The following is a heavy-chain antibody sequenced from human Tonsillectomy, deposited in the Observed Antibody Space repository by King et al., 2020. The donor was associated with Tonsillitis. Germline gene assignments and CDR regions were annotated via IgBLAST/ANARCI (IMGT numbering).Heavy chain of an antibody. J-gene: IGHJ4*02. CDR2: IIPIFGTA. CDR3: ARDPYYYDSSGYYYANVFDY. Sequence: QLVQSGAEVKKPGSSVKVSCKASGGTFSSYAIRWVRQAPGQRLEWMGGIIPIFGTANYAQKFQGRVTITADESTSTAYMELSSLRSEDTAVYYCARDPYYYDSSGYYYANVFDYWGQGTLVTVSS. V-gene: IGHV1-69*01. CDR1: GGTFSSYA. D-gene: IGHD3-22*01.